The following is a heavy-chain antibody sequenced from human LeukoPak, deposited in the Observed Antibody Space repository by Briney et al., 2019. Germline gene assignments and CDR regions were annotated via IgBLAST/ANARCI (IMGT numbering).Heavy chain of an antibody. CDR2: IYYSGST. Sequence: SETLSLNCAVYGGSFSGYYWSWIRQPPGKGLEWIGYIYYSGSTNYNPSLKSRVTISVDTSKNQFSLKLSSVTAADTAVYYCARGDKFADSSGYYLYYFDYWGQGTLVTVSS. CDR1: GGSFSGYY. J-gene: IGHJ4*02. D-gene: IGHD3-22*01. V-gene: IGHV4-59*01. CDR3: ARGDKFADSSGYYLYYFDY.